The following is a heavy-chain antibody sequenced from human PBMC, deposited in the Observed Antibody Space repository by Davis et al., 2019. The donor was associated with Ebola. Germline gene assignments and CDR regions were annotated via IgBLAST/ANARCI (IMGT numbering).Heavy chain of an antibody. V-gene: IGHV4-59*12. CDR1: GGSISSYY. CDR2: IYYSGST. D-gene: IGHD2-2*01. CDR3: ARTRRIVVVPAAHYYYYYGMDV. Sequence: SETLSLTCTVSGGSISSYYWSWIRQPPGKGLEWIGYIYYSGSTNYNPSLKRRVTISVDTSKTQFSLKLSSVTAADTAVYYCARTRRIVVVPAAHYYYYYGMDVWGQGTTVIVSS. J-gene: IGHJ6*02.